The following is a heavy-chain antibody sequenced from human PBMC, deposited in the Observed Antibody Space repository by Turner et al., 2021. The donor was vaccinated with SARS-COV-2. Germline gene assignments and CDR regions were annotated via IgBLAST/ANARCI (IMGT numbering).Heavy chain of an antibody. J-gene: IGHJ4*02. CDR1: GFTFSGHY. V-gene: IGHV3-72*01. Sequence: EVQLVESGGGFVQPGGFLRLSCIATGFTFSGHYMDWVRKAPGRGREWFGQIKSQTASYITTYATSVKGRFTISRDDSKDSVFLQMDGLKTEDTAVYYCADVGSTSLRVWGQGTLVTVSS. CDR2: IKSQTASYIT. D-gene: IGHD1-26*01. CDR3: ADVGSTSLRV.